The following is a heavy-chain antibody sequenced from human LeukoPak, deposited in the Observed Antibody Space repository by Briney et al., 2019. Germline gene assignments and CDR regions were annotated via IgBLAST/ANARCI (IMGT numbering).Heavy chain of an antibody. J-gene: IGHJ5*02. CDR3: ARLVSSWFDP. V-gene: IGHV4-59*08. CDR1: GGSISSYY. D-gene: IGHD2-2*01. CDR2: IYYSGST. Sequence: SETLSLTCTVSGGSISSYYWSWIRQPPGKGLEWIGYIYYSGSTNCNPSLKSRVTISVDTSKNQFSLKLSSVTAADTAVYYCARLVSSWFDPWGQGTLVTVSS.